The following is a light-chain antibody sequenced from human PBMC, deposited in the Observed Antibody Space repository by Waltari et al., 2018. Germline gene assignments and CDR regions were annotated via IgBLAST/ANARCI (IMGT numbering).Light chain of an antibody. CDR2: EFS. CDR1: SSDGGGYNY. CDR3: SSYTSSSTLI. J-gene: IGLJ2*01. V-gene: IGLV2-14*01. Sequence: QSALTQPASVSGSPGQSITISCTGTSSDGGGYNYVSWYQQHPGKAPKLMIYEFSNRPSGVSNRFSGSKSGNPASLTISGLQAEDEADYYCSSYTSSSTLIFGGGTKLTVL.